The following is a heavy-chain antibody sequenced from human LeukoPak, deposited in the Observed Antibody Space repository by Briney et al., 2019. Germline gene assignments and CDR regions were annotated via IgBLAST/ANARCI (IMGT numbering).Heavy chain of an antibody. Sequence: GSLRLSCTASGFNFGDYAMSWFRQAPGKGLEWVGFIKSIGYGGTTEYAASVKGRFTISRDDSKSLAYLQMNSLKSEDAAVYYCSRRGHSSSWYPFDYWGQGTLVTVSS. CDR3: SRRGHSSSWYPFDY. CDR1: GFNFGDYA. J-gene: IGHJ4*02. V-gene: IGHV3-49*03. CDR2: IKSIGYGGTT. D-gene: IGHD6-13*01.